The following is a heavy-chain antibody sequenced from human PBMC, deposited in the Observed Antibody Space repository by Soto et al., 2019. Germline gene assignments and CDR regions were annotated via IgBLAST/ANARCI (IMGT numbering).Heavy chain of an antibody. D-gene: IGHD1-1*01. Sequence: GGSLRLSCAASGFTFGSYDMSWVRQAPGKGLEWVSVISGRGFSTFYADSVKGRFTISRDNSKNTLYLQMNSLRVEDTAVYYFATEVHGLGTRYYYGMDVWGQGTTVTVSS. J-gene: IGHJ6*02. CDR2: ISGRGFST. CDR3: ATEVHGLGTRYYYGMDV. CDR1: GFTFGSYD. V-gene: IGHV3-23*01.